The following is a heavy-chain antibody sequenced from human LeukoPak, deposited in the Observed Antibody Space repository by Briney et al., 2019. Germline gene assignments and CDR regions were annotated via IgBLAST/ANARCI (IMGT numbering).Heavy chain of an antibody. V-gene: IGHV3-23*01. D-gene: IGHD6-19*01. Sequence: GGSLRLSCAASGFTFSNSAMSWVRQAPGKGLEWVSTLSGSGITTYYADSVKGRFTISRDNSKNTLYLQMNSLRAEDTAVYYRAKGIYSSGWSYFDYWGHGTLVTVSS. J-gene: IGHJ4*01. CDR1: GFTFSNSA. CDR3: AKGIYSSGWSYFDY. CDR2: LSGSGITT.